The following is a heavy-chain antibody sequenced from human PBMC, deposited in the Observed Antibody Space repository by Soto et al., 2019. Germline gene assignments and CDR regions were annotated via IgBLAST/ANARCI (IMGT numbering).Heavy chain of an antibody. Sequence: DVQLVESGGGLIQPGESLRLSCAAFGFTISGQKYVAWVRQAPGKGLEWVSALYDLDGSFYAASVKARFTTSSDSSKTTVYLQMNDLRPDDTAVYYCATWHEREHAYDVWGQGTTVTVSS. CDR3: ATWHEREHAYDV. J-gene: IGHJ3*01. V-gene: IGHV3-53*01. CDR2: LYDLDGS. CDR1: GFTISGQKY. D-gene: IGHD1-1*01.